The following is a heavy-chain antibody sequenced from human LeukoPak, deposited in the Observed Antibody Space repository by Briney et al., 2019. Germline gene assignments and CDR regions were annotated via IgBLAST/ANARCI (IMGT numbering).Heavy chain of an antibody. CDR3: AREAGSGGGDLDY. V-gene: IGHV1-2*06. CDR1: GYTFTGYY. Sequence: ASVKVSCKASGYTFTGYYMHWVRQAPGQGLEWMGRINPNSGGTNYAQKFQGRVTMTRDTSISTPYMELSSLRSDDTAVYYCAREAGSGGGDLDYWGQGTLVTVSS. J-gene: IGHJ4*02. CDR2: INPNSGGT. D-gene: IGHD3-16*01.